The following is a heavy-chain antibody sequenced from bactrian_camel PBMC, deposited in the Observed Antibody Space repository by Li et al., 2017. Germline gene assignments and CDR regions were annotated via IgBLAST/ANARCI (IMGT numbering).Heavy chain of an antibody. J-gene: IGHJ6*01. V-gene: IGHV3S53*01. CDR2: IHTATNP. CDR3: VTQAEYANYADFGY. Sequence: HVQLVESGGASVQTGGSLTLSCVASGFSYSPNMAWFRQAAGKEREGVASIHTATNPVYADSVKGRFTISQDYAKNTVYLQINTLKTEDTAVYYCVTQAEYANYADFGYWGQGTQVTVS. D-gene: IGHD3*01. CDR1: GFSYSPN.